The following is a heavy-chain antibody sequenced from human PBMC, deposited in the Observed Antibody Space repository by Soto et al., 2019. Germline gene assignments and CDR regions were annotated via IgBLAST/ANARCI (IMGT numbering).Heavy chain of an antibody. CDR3: ARGVWYDSSGYRLDY. CDR1: GFTFSSYA. D-gene: IGHD3-22*01. Sequence: QVQLVESGGGVVQPGRSLRLSCAASGFTFSSYAMHWVRQAPGKGLEWVAVISYDGSNKYYADSVKGRFTISRDNSKNTLYLQMNSLRAEDTAVYYCARGVWYDSSGYRLDYWGQGTLVTVSS. CDR2: ISYDGSNK. J-gene: IGHJ4*02. V-gene: IGHV3-30-3*01.